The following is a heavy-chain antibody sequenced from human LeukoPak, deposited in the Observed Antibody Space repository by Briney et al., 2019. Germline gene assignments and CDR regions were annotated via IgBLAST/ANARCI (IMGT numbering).Heavy chain of an antibody. V-gene: IGHV4-34*01. CDR1: GGSFSGYY. CDR3: ARGQGTVTTH. D-gene: IGHD4-17*01. J-gene: IGHJ4*02. Sequence: SETLSLTCAVSGGSFSGYYWTWIRQPPGKGLEWIGEVNHSGSANYNPSLKSRATISLDTSKNQFSLKLSSVTAADTAVYYCARGQGTVTTHWGQGTLVTVSS. CDR2: VNHSGSA.